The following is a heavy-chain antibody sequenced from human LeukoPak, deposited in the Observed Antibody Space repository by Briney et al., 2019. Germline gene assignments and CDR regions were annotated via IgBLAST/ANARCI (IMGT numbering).Heavy chain of an antibody. D-gene: IGHD6-6*01. V-gene: IGHV4-39*01. CDR3: ASRMYSSSSRLNFDY. Sequence: PSETLSLTCTVSGGSISSSSHYWGWIRQPPGKGLEWIGSIYYSGSTYYNPSLKGRVTISVDTSKNQFSLKLSSVTAADTAVYYCASRMYSSSSRLNFDYWGQGTLVTVSS. CDR2: IYYSGST. CDR1: GGSISSSSHY. J-gene: IGHJ4*02.